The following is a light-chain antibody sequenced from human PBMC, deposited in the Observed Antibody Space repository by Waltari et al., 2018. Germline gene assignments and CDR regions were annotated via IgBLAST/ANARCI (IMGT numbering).Light chain of an antibody. J-gene: IGKJ2*01. CDR2: KAS. V-gene: IGKV1-5*03. CDR1: KRIRSW. CDR3: KEYNTYPYA. Sequence: DIQLTRSPSTLSASVGDRVTNNYRASKRIRSWLAWYEQTPGKAPKVLIYKASSLENRVPSTFSGVEAGNEFTLSISSWHRDNFATYYCKEYNTYPYALGQGTKLVI.